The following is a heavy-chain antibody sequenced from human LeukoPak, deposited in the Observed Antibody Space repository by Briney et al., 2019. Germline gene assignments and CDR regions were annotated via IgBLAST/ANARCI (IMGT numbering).Heavy chain of an antibody. CDR3: ARQYSNYGGRYYGMDV. CDR1: GYSFSSYL. J-gene: IGHJ6*02. Sequence: GESLKISCKGYGYSFSSYLITWVRQMPGKGLEWMGRIDPTDYFTTYRPSFQGHVTISADKSISTAYLQWGSLQASDTATYYCARQYSNYGGRYYGMDVWGQGTTVTVSS. V-gene: IGHV5-10-1*01. D-gene: IGHD4-11*01. CDR2: IDPTDYFT.